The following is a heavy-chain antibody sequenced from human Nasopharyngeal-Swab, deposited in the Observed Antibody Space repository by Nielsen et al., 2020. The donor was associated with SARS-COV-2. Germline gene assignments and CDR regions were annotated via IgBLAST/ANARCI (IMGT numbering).Heavy chain of an antibody. Sequence: SETLSLTCTVSGGSISNYYWTWIRQPPGKGLEWIGFVYNSGSTTYNPSLKSRVTISVDTSKIQFSLRLSSVTAADTAVYYCARHDSSGWYFDYWGQGTLVTVSS. D-gene: IGHD6-19*01. J-gene: IGHJ4*02. V-gene: IGHV4-59*08. CDR1: GGSISNYY. CDR2: VYNSGST. CDR3: ARHDSSGWYFDY.